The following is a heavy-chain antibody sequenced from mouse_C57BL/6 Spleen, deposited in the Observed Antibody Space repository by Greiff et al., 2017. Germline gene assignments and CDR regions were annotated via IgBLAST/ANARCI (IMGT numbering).Heavy chain of an antibody. CDR3: ARRTSTVVATAGY. V-gene: IGHV1-55*01. CDR1: GYTFTSYW. CDR2: IYPGSGST. J-gene: IGHJ2*01. Sequence: VQLQQPGAELVKPGASVKMSCKASGYTFTSYWITWVKQRPGQGLEWIGDIYPGSGSTNYNEKFKSKATLTVDTSSSTAYMQLSSLTSEDSAVYYCARRTSTVVATAGYRGQSTTLTFAS. D-gene: IGHD1-1*01.